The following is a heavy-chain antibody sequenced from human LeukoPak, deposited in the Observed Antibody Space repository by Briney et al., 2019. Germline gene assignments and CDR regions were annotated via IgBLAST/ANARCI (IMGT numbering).Heavy chain of an antibody. CDR2: INPSGGST. CDR1: GYTFTSYY. V-gene: IGHV1-46*01. Sequence: ASVQVSCKASGYTFTSYYMHWVRQAPGQGLEWMGIINPSGGSTSYAQKFQGRVTMTRDTSTSTVYMELSSLRSEDTAVYYCASNALPYYYDSSGYYPPYYYYGMDVWGQGTTVTVSS. CDR3: ASNALPYYYDSSGYYPPYYYYGMDV. D-gene: IGHD3-22*01. J-gene: IGHJ6*02.